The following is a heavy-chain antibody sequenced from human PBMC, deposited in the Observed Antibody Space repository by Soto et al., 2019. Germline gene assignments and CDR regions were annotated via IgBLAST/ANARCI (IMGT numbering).Heavy chain of an antibody. CDR2: INAGSGNT. V-gene: IGHV1-3*01. J-gene: IGHJ3*02. CDR3: ARDTETLGPRANDALDI. Sequence: ASVKVSCKATGYTFSAYTMNWVRQAPGQSLAWMGWINAGSGNTKYSQNFQGRVSITRDTSASTVYMELTGLTSEDTAVYYCARDTETLGPRANDALDIWGQGTMVTVSS. D-gene: IGHD3-3*02. CDR1: GYTFSAYT.